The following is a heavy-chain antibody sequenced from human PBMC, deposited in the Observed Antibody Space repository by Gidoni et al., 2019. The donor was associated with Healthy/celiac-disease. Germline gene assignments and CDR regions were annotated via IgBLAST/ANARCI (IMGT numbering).Heavy chain of an antibody. Sequence: QVQLVESGGGVVQPGRSLRLSCAASGFTFSSYGMHWVRQAPGKGLGWVAVISYDGSNKFYADSVKGRFTISRDNSKNTLYLQMNSLRAEDTAVYYCAKEEVGGFFDYWGQGTLVTVSS. CDR2: ISYDGSNK. CDR3: AKEEVGGFFDY. J-gene: IGHJ4*02. D-gene: IGHD1-26*01. V-gene: IGHV3-30*18. CDR1: GFTFSSYG.